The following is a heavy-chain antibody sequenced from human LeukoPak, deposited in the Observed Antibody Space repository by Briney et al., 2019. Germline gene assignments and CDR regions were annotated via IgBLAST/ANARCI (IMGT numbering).Heavy chain of an antibody. D-gene: IGHD1-1*01. CDR1: GYTFTNYG. V-gene: IGHV1-18*01. CDR3: ARDIATVQHQN. J-gene: IGHJ4*02. CDR2: ISCYSGNT. Sequence: ASVKVSCKTSGYTFTNYGISLVRQAPGQGLEWMGWISCYSGNTNYVQKFRGRVAMTADTSTSTVYMELRSLRSDDTAVYYCARDIATVQHQNWGQGTLVTVSS.